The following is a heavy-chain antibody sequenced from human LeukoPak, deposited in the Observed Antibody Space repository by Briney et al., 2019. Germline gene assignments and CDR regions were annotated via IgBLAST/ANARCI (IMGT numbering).Heavy chain of an antibody. CDR2: IYTSGST. D-gene: IGHD3-22*01. CDR3: ARSAPFYDSSGYYYYY. CDR1: GGSISSYY. V-gene: IGHV4-4*09. Sequence: SETLSLTCTVSGGSISSYYWSWIRQPPGKGLEWIGYIYTSGSTNYNPSLKSRVTISVDTSKNQFSLKLSSVTAADTAVYYCARSAPFYDSSGYYYYYWGQGTLVTVSS. J-gene: IGHJ4*02.